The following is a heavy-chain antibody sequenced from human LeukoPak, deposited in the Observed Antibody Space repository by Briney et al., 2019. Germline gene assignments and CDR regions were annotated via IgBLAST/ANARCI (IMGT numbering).Heavy chain of an antibody. D-gene: IGHD2-15*01. J-gene: IGHJ5*02. V-gene: IGHV3-30-3*01. CDR1: AFTFSTYD. Sequence: GGSLRFSCAASAFTFSTYDMHWVRQAPGKGLEWVAVISYDGTNKYYADSVKGRFTISRDNSKNTLYLQMNSLRAEDTAVYYCVRDRSLDTAMEVAATGRWFDHWGQGTLVTVSS. CDR2: ISYDGTNK. CDR3: VRDRSLDTAMEVAATGRWFDH.